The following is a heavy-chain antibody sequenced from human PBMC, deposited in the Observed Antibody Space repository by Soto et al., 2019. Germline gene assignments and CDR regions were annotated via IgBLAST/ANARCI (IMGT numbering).Heavy chain of an antibody. Sequence: PSETLSLTCTVSGGSISSYYWSWIRQPPGKGLEWIGYIYYSGSTNYNPSLKSRVTISVDTSKNQFSLKLSSVTAADTAVYYCARDGQKLYYYDSSGYRYWGQGTLVTVSS. J-gene: IGHJ4*02. CDR2: IYYSGST. CDR3: ARDGQKLYYYDSSGYRY. V-gene: IGHV4-59*01. D-gene: IGHD3-22*01. CDR1: GGSISSYY.